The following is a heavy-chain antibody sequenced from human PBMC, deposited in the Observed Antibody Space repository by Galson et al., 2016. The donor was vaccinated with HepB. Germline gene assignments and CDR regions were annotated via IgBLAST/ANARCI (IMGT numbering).Heavy chain of an antibody. J-gene: IGHJ4*02. CDR2: IYSRGRT. Sequence: SLRLSCAVSGLNFSNYGMHWVRQAPGEGLEWVSLIYSRGRTYYADSVKGRFTISRDSSKNTLYLQMNSLRPEDTAVYYCARVLRFLQWGQGTLVTVSS. D-gene: IGHD3-3*01. CDR3: ARVLRFLQ. V-gene: IGHV3-66*02. CDR1: GLNFSNYG.